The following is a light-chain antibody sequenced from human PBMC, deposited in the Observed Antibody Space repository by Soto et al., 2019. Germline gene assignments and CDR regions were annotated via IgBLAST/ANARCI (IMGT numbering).Light chain of an antibody. V-gene: IGKV1-9*01. J-gene: IGKJ4*01. Sequence: DIQLTQSPSFLSASVGDRVTISCRASQGISDYLAWYQQKPGKAPKLLIYGASTLQSGVPSRFNGSASGTEFALTTSSLQPEDFATYFCQQFNAYPLTFGGGTKLEIK. CDR3: QQFNAYPLT. CDR2: GAS. CDR1: QGISDY.